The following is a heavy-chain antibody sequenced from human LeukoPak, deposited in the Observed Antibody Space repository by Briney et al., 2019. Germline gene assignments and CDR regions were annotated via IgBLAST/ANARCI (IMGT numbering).Heavy chain of an antibody. D-gene: IGHD6-19*01. CDR3: ARGKGSGWTFDY. V-gene: IGHV4-61*01. Sequence: SETLSLTCTVSGDSVSNGHYYWSWIRQPPGKGLEWIGYIYYSGSTNYNSSLKSRVTISVDTSKNQFSLKLSSVTAADTAVYYCARGKGSGWTFDYWGQGTLVTVSS. CDR2: IYYSGST. J-gene: IGHJ4*02. CDR1: GDSVSNGHYY.